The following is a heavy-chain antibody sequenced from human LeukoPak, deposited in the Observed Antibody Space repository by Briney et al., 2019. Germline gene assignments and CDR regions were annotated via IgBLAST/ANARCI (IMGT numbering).Heavy chain of an antibody. CDR1: GYSFTSYW. CDR3: ARQITMGIAAAGTTSNGFDP. D-gene: IGHD6-13*01. V-gene: IGHV5-51*01. J-gene: IGHJ5*02. Sequence: GESPKISWKCSGYSFTSYWTGWVRQMPGKGLEWMGIIYPGDSATRYSPSFQGQVTTSADKSISTAYLQWSSLKASDTAMYYCARQITMGIAAAGTTSNGFDPWGQGTLVTVSP. CDR2: IYPGDSAT.